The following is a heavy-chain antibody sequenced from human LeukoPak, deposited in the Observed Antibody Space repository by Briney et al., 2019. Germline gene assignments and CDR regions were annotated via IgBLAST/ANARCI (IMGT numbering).Heavy chain of an antibody. CDR2: IYYSGNT. J-gene: IGHJ4*02. CDR1: GVSISSSNSY. D-gene: IGHD5/OR15-5a*01. Sequence: SETLSLTCTVSGVSISSSNSYWGWIRQPPGKGLEWIGSIYYSGNTYYNASLKSQVSISIDTSKYQFSLRLTSVTAADTAVYFCATLVSTRYYFDYWGQGTLVTVSS. CDR3: ATLVSTRYYFDY. V-gene: IGHV4-39*01.